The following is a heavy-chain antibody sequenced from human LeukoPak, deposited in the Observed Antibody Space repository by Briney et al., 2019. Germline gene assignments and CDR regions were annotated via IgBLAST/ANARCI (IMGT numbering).Heavy chain of an antibody. CDR2: ISSSSSYI. CDR3: ARVSEAVPNY. V-gene: IGHV3-21*01. J-gene: IGHJ4*02. CDR1: GFTFSTYA. Sequence: GGSLRLSCAASGFTFSTYAMSWVRQAPGKGLEWVSSISSSSSYIYYADSVKGRFTISRDNAKNSLYLQMNSLRAEDTAVYYCARVSEAVPNYWGQGTLVTVSS. D-gene: IGHD1-26*01.